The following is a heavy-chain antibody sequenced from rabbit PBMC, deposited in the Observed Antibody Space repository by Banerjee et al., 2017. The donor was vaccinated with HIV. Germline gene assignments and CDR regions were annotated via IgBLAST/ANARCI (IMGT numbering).Heavy chain of an antibody. V-gene: IGHV1S40*01. Sequence: QSLEESGGGLVKPGGTLTLTCKASGIDFSSYYYMCWVRQAPGKGLEWIACMYAGSSGSAYYASWAKGRFTISKTSWTTVTLQMTSLTAADTATYFCARDLTGVTGWNFNLWGPGTLVTVS. J-gene: IGHJ4*01. CDR3: ARDLTGVTGWNFNL. CDR2: MYAGSSGSA. CDR1: GIDFSSYYY. D-gene: IGHD7-1*01.